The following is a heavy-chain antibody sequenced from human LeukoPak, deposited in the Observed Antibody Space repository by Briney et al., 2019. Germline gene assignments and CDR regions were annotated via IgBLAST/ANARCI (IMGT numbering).Heavy chain of an antibody. CDR2: INPNSGGT. CDR3: ARGPLLGYCSSTSCHRRIYAFDI. J-gene: IGHJ3*02. D-gene: IGHD2-2*01. V-gene: IGHV1-2*02. CDR1: GYTFTGYY. Sequence: ASVKVSCKASGYTFTGYYMHWVRQAPGQGLEWMGWINPNSGGTNYAQKFQGRVTMTRDTSISTAYMELSRLRSDDTAVYYCARGPLLGYCSSTSCHRRIYAFDIWGQGTMVTVSS.